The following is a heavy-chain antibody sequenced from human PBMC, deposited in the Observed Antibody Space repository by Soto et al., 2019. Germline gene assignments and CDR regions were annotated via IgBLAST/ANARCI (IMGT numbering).Heavy chain of an antibody. D-gene: IGHD2-15*01. Sequence: EVQLVESGGGLVQPGRSLRLSCAASGFTFDDYAMHWVRQAPGKGLERVSGISWNSGSIGYADSVQGRFTISRDNAKNSLYLQMNSLRAEDTALYYCAKDSKYCSGGSCYGYFQHWGQGTLVTVSS. CDR1: GFTFDDYA. J-gene: IGHJ1*01. V-gene: IGHV3-9*01. CDR2: ISWNSGSI. CDR3: AKDSKYCSGGSCYGYFQH.